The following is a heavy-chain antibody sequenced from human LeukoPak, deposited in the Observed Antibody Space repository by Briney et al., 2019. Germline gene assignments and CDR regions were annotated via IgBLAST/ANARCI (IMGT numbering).Heavy chain of an antibody. J-gene: IGHJ5*02. CDR3: ARGRRWVVWGDNWFDP. V-gene: IGHV4-34*01. Sequence: SETLSLTCAVYGGSFSGYYWSWIRQPPGKGLEWIGEINHSGSTNYNPSLKSRVTISVDTSKNQFSLKLSSVTVADTAVYYCARGRRWVVWGDNWFDPWGQGTLVTVSS. CDR2: INHSGST. CDR1: GGSFSGYY. D-gene: IGHD3-16*01.